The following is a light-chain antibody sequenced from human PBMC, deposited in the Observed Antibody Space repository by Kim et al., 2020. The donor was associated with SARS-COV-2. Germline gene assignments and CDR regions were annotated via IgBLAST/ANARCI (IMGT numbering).Light chain of an antibody. Sequence: DIQMTQSPSSLSTSVGDRVTITCRASQDISNYLAWYQQKPGKVPRLLIYTASTLQSGVPSRFSGSGSGTDFTLTISSLQPEDAATYYCQKYNSAPWTFGQGTKVDIK. V-gene: IGKV1-27*01. CDR2: TAS. CDR1: QDISNY. J-gene: IGKJ1*01. CDR3: QKYNSAPWT.